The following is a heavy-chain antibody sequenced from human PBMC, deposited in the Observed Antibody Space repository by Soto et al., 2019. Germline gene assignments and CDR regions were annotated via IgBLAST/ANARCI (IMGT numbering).Heavy chain of an antibody. CDR3: ARGARMFDYYYCMDV. V-gene: IGHV3-74*01. CDR2: ISTDGSST. Sequence: EMQLVESGGGLVKPGGSLRISCAASGFTFSNYWMHWVRQTPGKGLVWVSRISTDGSSTWYADSVKGRFTISRDSAKNTLYLHMSRLRAEDTAVYYFARGARMFDYYYCMDVWGQGTTVAVSS. CDR1: GFTFSNYW. D-gene: IGHD3-10*02. J-gene: IGHJ6*02.